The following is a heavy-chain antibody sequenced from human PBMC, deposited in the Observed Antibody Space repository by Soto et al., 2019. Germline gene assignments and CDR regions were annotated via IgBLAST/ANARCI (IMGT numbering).Heavy chain of an antibody. D-gene: IGHD6-19*01. CDR3: AKDIVVGDGWYTSYYYYGMDV. Sequence: SLRLSCAASGCTFDDYAMHWVRQVPGKGLEWVSGISWKSSSIGYADSVKGRFTISRDNAKNSLYLQMNSLRAEDTALYYCAKDIVVGDGWYTSYYYYGMDVWGQGTTVTVSS. J-gene: IGHJ6*02. CDR2: ISWKSSSI. V-gene: IGHV3-9*01. CDR1: GCTFDDYA.